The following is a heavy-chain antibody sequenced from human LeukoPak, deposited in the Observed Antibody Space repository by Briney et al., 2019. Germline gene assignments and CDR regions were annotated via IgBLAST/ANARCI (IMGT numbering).Heavy chain of an antibody. CDR3: ARTPIVVVPKYYMDV. V-gene: IGHV4-61*02. CDR1: GGSISSGSCY. CDR2: IYTCGST. D-gene: IGHD2-2*01. J-gene: IGHJ6*03. Sequence: SQTPSLTCTVPGGSISSGSCYWSWIRQPAGKGLEWIGRIYTCGSTNYNPSLKSRVTISVDTSKNQFSLKLSSVTAADTAVYYCARTPIVVVPKYYMDVWGKGTTVTVSS.